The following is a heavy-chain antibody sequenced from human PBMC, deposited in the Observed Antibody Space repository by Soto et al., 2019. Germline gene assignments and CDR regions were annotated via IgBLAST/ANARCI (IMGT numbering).Heavy chain of an antibody. Sequence: EVQLLESGGGLVQPGGSLRLSCVASGFTFSSYAMSWVRQAPGKGLEWVSIIGGSGGVTVYADSVMGRFTISRDNSKNTLYLQMNSLTAEDTAVYYCAKHFVNGEIDYWGQGTLVTVSS. CDR1: GFTFSSYA. J-gene: IGHJ4*02. CDR3: AKHFVNGEIDY. V-gene: IGHV3-23*01. CDR2: IGGSGGVT. D-gene: IGHD3-10*01.